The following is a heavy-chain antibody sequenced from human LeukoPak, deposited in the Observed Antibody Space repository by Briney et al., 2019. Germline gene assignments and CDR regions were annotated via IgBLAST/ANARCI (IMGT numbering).Heavy chain of an antibody. CDR2: INPNSGGT. D-gene: IGHD2-2*01. CDR1: GYTFTGYY. V-gene: IGHV1-2*02. CDR3: ARDQQGEDIVVVPAAENWFDP. Sequence: RASVKVSCKASGYTFTGYYMHWVRQAPGQGLEWMGWINPNSGGTNYAQKFQGRVTMTTDTSTSTAYMELRSLRSDDTAVYYCARDQQGEDIVVVPAAENWFDPWGQGTLVTVPS. J-gene: IGHJ5*02.